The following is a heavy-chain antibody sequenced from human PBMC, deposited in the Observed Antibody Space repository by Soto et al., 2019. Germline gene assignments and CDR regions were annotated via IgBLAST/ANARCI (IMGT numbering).Heavy chain of an antibody. CDR3: ARVLVGATPVDY. D-gene: IGHD1-26*01. J-gene: IGHJ4*02. Sequence: QVQLVQSGAEEKKPGASVKVSCKASGYTFTSYAKHWVRQAPGQRLEWMGWINAGNGNTKYSQKFQGRVTITRDTSASTAYMELSSLRSEDTAVYYCARVLVGATPVDYWGQGTLVTVSS. CDR2: INAGNGNT. CDR1: GYTFTSYA. V-gene: IGHV1-3*05.